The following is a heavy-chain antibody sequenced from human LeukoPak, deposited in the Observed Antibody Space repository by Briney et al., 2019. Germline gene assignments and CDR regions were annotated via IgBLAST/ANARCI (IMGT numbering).Heavy chain of an antibody. CDR1: GFTFSSYA. V-gene: IGHV3-23*01. J-gene: IGHJ4*02. D-gene: IGHD3-9*01. Sequence: GGSLRLSCAASGFTFSSYAMSWVRQAPGKGLEWVSAISGSGGSTYYADSVKGRFTISRDNSKNTLYLQMNSLRAEDTAVYYCAKGRYDILTGFLRFRGQGTPVTVSS. CDR2: ISGSGGST. CDR3: AKGRYDILTGFLRF.